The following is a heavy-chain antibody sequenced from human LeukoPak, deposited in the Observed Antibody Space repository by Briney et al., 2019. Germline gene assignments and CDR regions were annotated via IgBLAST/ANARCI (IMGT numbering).Heavy chain of an antibody. J-gene: IGHJ3*02. D-gene: IGHD3-22*01. V-gene: IGHV4-34*01. CDR3: ARTHYYDSSGQNRTDAFDI. Sequence: SETLSLTCAVYGGSFSGYYWSWIRQPPGKGLEWIGEINHSGSTNYNPSLKSRVTISVDTSKNQFSLKLSSMTAADTAVYYCARTHYYDSSGQNRTDAFDIWGQGTMVTVSS. CDR2: INHSGST. CDR1: GGSFSGYY.